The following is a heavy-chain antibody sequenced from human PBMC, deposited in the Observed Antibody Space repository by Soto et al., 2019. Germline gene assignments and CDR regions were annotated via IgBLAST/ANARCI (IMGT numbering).Heavy chain of an antibody. CDR2: IYPGDSDT. CDR3: ARHAEPLGYCSGGSCYPVYNWFDP. CDR1: GYSFTSYW. D-gene: IGHD2-15*01. J-gene: IGHJ5*02. V-gene: IGHV5-51*01. Sequence: GESLKISCKGSGYSFTSYWNGWVRQMPGKGLEWMGIIYPGDSDTRYSPSFQGQVTISADKSISTAYLQWSSLKASDTAMYYCARHAEPLGYCSGGSCYPVYNWFDPWGQGTRVTVSS.